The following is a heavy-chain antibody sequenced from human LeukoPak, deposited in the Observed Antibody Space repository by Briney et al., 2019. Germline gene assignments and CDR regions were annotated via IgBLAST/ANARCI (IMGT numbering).Heavy chain of an antibody. V-gene: IGHV3-48*04. J-gene: IGHJ4*02. CDR1: GFTFSSYS. CDR2: ISSSGSTI. Sequence: GGSLRLSCAASGFTFSSYSMNWVRQAPGKGLEWVSYISSSGSTIYYADSVKGRFTISRDNAKNSLYLQMNSLRAEDTAVYYCARGSLWFGELFWYYWGQGTLVTVSS. D-gene: IGHD3-10*01. CDR3: ARGSLWFGELFWYY.